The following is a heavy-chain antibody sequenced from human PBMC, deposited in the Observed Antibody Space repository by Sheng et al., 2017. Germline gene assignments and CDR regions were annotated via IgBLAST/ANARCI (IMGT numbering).Heavy chain of an antibody. J-gene: IGHJ4*02. Sequence: QVQLPQWGAGLLKPSETLSLTCAVYGGSFSGYYWSWIRQPPGKGLEWIGEINYSGSTNYNPSLKSRVAISVDTSKNQFSLKLSSVTAADTAVYYCARLEHCSDSDCQNVSLDYCGQGTLVTVSS. CDR2: INYSGST. CDR3: ARLEHCSDSDCQNVSLDY. D-gene: IGHD2-15*01. CDR1: GGSFSGYY. V-gene: IGHV4-34*01.